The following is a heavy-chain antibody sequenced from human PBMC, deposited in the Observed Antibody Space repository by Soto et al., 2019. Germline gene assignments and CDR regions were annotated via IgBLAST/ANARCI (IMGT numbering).Heavy chain of an antibody. CDR1: GFTVSSTNF. Sequence: EVQLVESGGGLIQPGGSLRLSCVVSGFTVSSTNFMSWVRQAPGKGLEWVSVIYPGDNTFYADSVKGRFTISRDNSKNTLYLQMSSLRSEDTAVYYCHGYGCWGQGTLVTGSS. V-gene: IGHV3-53*01. J-gene: IGHJ4*02. CDR2: IYPGDNT. D-gene: IGHD5-12*01. CDR3: HGYGC.